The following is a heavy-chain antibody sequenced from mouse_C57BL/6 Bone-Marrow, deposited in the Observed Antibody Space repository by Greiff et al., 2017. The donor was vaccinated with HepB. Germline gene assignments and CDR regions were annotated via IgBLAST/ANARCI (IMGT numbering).Heavy chain of an antibody. CDR2: ISYDGSN. CDR1: GYSITSGYY. Sequence: EVQLQESGPGLVKPSQSLSLTCSVTGYSITSGYYWNWIRQFPGNKLEWMGYISYDGSNNYNPSLKNRISITRDTSKNQFFLKLNSVTTEDTATYYCARDSSGYVLYAMDYWGQGTSVTVSS. J-gene: IGHJ4*01. CDR3: ARDSSGYVLYAMDY. D-gene: IGHD3-2*02. V-gene: IGHV3-6*01.